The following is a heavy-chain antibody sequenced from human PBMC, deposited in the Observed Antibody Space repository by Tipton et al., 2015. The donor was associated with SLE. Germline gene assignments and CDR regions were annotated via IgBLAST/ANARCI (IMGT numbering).Heavy chain of an antibody. Sequence: LRLSCAASGFTFDDYAMHWVRQAPGKGLEWVSLISWDGGSTYYADSVKGRFTISRDNRKNSLYLQMNSLRAEDTALYYCAKHRGTGGWYGGFDYWGQGTLVTVSS. CDR1: GFTFDDYA. V-gene: IGHV3-43D*04. CDR2: ISWDGGST. J-gene: IGHJ4*02. D-gene: IGHD6-19*01. CDR3: AKHRGTGGWYGGFDY.